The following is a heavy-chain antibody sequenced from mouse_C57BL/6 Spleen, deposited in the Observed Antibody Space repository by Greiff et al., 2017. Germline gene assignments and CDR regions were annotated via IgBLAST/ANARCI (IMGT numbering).Heavy chain of an antibody. CDR1: GYTFTSYW. D-gene: IGHD1-1*01. CDR2: IDPSDSET. J-gene: IGHJ4*01. Sequence: QVQLQQSGAELVRPGSSVKLSCKASGYTFTSYWMHWVKQRPIQGLEWIGNIDPSDSETHYNQKFKDKATLTVDKSSSTAYMQLSSLTSEDAAVYYCARLLRSRRDYYAMDYWGQGTSVTVSS. CDR3: ARLLRSRRDYYAMDY. V-gene: IGHV1-52*01.